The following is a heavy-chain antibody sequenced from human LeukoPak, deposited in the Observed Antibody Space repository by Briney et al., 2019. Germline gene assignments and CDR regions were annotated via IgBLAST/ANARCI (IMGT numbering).Heavy chain of an antibody. V-gene: IGHV4-34*01. CDR2: INHSGGT. CDR3: ARGRTRGFDY. J-gene: IGHJ4*02. Sequence: SETLSLTCAVYGGSFSGYYCNWIRQPPGKGLEWIGEINHSGGTNYNPSLKSRVTISVDTSKDQFSLKPSSVTAADTAVYYCARGRTRGFDYWGQGTLVTVSS. CDR1: GGSFSGYY.